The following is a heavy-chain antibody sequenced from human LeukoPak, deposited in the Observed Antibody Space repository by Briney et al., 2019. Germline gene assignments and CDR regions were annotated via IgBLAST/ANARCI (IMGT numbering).Heavy chain of an antibody. D-gene: IGHD5-24*01. CDR1: GFTFSDYY. V-gene: IGHV3-11*01. Sequence: GGSLRLSCAASGFTFSDYYMSWIRQAPGKGLEWVSYISSSGSTIYYADSVEGRFTISRDNAKNSLYLQMNSLRAEDTAVYYCARETLEMATIDYWGQGTLVTVSS. CDR2: ISSSGSTI. J-gene: IGHJ4*02. CDR3: ARETLEMATIDY.